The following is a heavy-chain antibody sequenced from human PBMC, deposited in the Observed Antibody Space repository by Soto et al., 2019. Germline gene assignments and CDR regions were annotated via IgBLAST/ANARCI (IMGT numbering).Heavy chain of an antibody. D-gene: IGHD1-26*01. Sequence: SETLSLTCTVSGGSISSYYWSWIRQPPGKGLEWIGYIYYSGSTYYNPSLKSRVTISVDTSKNQFSLKLSSVTAADTAVYYCATQEVGGSYVYTFDPWGQGTLVTVSS. CDR1: GGSISSYY. CDR2: IYYSGST. V-gene: IGHV4-59*08. CDR3: ATQEVGGSYVYTFDP. J-gene: IGHJ5*02.